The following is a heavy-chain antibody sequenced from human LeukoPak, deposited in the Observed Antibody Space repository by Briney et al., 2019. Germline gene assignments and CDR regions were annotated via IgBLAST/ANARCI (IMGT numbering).Heavy chain of an antibody. V-gene: IGHV3-30*18. CDR3: AKDLGMEWELPPGGLDY. J-gene: IGHJ4*02. CDR2: ISYDGSNK. D-gene: IGHD1-26*01. CDR1: GFTFSSYG. Sequence: PGRSLRLSCAASGFTFSSYGMHWVRQAPGKGLEWVAVISYDGSNKYYADSVKGRFTISRDNSKNTLYLQMNSLRAEDTAVYYCAKDLGMEWELPPGGLDYWGQGTLVTVSS.